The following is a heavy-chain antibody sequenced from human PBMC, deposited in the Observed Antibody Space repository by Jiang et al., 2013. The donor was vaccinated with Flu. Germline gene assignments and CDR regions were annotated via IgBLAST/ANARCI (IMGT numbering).Heavy chain of an antibody. Sequence: LLKPSETLSLTCAVYGGSFSGYYWSWIRQPPGKGLEWIGEINHSGSTNYNPSLKSRVTISVDTSKNQFSLKLSSVTAADTAVYYCAADSSGWYKDVDYWGQGTLVTVSS. J-gene: IGHJ4*02. CDR3: AADSSGWYKDVDY. D-gene: IGHD6-19*01. V-gene: IGHV4-34*01. CDR1: GGSFSGYY. CDR2: INHSGST.